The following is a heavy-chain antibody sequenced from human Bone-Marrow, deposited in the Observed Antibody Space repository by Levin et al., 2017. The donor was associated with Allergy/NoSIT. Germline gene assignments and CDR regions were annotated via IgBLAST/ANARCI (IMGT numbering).Heavy chain of an antibody. V-gene: IGHV4-39*01. J-gene: IGHJ4*02. CDR1: SGSVSSSNYY. CDR3: ARHVYFYDRSGFFFDF. D-gene: IGHD3-22*01. CDR2: VFFSGTT. Sequence: SQTLSLTCPVSSGSVSSSNYYWGWVRQPPGKGLEWIGSVFFSGTTSYNPSLKSRVTMSVDTSKNQLSLKLTSVTAADSAAYYCARHVYFYDRSGFFFDFWGRGTVVTVSS.